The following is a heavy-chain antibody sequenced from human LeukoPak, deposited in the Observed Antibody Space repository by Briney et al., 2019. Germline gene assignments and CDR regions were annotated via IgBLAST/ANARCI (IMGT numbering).Heavy chain of an antibody. CDR2: ISSSSSYI. J-gene: IGHJ4*02. Sequence: GGSLRLSCAASGFTFSSYSMNWVRQAPGKGLEWVSSISSSSSYIYYADSVKGRFTISRDNAKNSLYLQMNSLRAEDTAVYYCARLLPPIAAPDYWGQGTLVTVSA. CDR1: GFTFSSYS. V-gene: IGHV3-21*01. CDR3: ARLLPPIAAPDY. D-gene: IGHD6-6*01.